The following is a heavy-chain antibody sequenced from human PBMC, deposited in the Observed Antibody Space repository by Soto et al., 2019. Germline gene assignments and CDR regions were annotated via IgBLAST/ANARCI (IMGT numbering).Heavy chain of an antibody. CDR1: ELTFSSSA. J-gene: IGHJ4*02. CDR3: AKESGDSSGDYHVY. Sequence: GGSLRLSCAAPELTFSSSAMSWFRQSPGKGMEWVSAISGSGGSTYYADSVKGRFAISRDNSKNTLYLQMNSLRAEDTAVYYCAKESGDSSGDYHVYWAQGTLVTGSS. D-gene: IGHD3-22*01. V-gene: IGHV3-23*01. CDR2: ISGSGGST.